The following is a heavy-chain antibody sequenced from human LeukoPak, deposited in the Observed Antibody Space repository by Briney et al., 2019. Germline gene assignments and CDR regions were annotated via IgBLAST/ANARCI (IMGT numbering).Heavy chain of an antibody. Sequence: GGSLRLSCAASGSTFSSYSMNWVRQAPGEGLLWVSRINSDGSSTEYADAVKGRFTISRDNAKNTLYLEMNSLRVEDTAVYYCAPEGGYSYDYWGQGTLVAVSS. D-gene: IGHD5-18*01. CDR2: INSDGSST. CDR3: APEGGYSYDY. V-gene: IGHV3-74*03. CDR1: GSTFSSYS. J-gene: IGHJ4*02.